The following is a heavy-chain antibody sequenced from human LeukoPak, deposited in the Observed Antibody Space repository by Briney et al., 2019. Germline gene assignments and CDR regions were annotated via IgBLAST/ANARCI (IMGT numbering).Heavy chain of an antibody. CDR2: INPHSGDT. CDR1: GYTFTVYY. D-gene: IGHD2-2*01. CDR3: STEDKYCSSPSCNDY. J-gene: IGHJ4*02. V-gene: IGHV1-2*02. Sequence: ASVKVSCKASGYTFTVYYMHWVRQAPGQGLEWVGYINPHSGDTIYAPNFQGRVTMTRDTSISTVYMELSNLRSDDTAVYYCSTEDKYCSSPSCNDYWGQGTLVTASS.